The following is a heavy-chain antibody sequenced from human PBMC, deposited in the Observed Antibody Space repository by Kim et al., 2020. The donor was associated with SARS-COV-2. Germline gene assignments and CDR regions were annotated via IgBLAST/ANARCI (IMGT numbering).Heavy chain of an antibody. Sequence: GGSLRLSCGASGFIISTSGMHWVRQAPGKGLEWVAVIYYHGSSTYYAASVKGRFTISRDNSKNTVFLQMNSLRLEDTATYYCARGDYGSGNYRGEYDF. J-gene: IGHJ4*01. V-gene: IGHV3-33*01. CDR1: GFIISTSG. CDR3: ARGDYGSGNYRGEYDF. CDR2: IYYHGSST. D-gene: IGHD3-10*01.